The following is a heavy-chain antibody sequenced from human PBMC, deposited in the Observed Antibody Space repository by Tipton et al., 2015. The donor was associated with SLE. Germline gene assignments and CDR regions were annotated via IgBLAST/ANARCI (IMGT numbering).Heavy chain of an antibody. J-gene: IGHJ4*02. CDR1: GGSVSSGSYY. Sequence: TLSLTCTVFGGSVSSGSYYWAWIRQHPGKGPEWIGTIYYSGSTYYYPSLKSRITISVDTSKNQFSLEVRSVTAADTAVYYCVRLRSKVLIDYWGQGTLVTVSS. CDR3: VRLRSKVLIDY. D-gene: IGHD2-15*01. CDR2: IYYSGST. V-gene: IGHV4-39*07.